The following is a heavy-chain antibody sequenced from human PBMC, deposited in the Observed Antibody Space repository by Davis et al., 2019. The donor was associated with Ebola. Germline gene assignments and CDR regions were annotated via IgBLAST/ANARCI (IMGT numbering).Heavy chain of an antibody. CDR1: GYTFTSYD. D-gene: IGHD3-10*01. Sequence: AASVKVSCKASGYTFTSYDINWVRQATGQGLEWMGWMNPNSGNTGYAQKFQGRVTMTRNTSISTAYMELSSLRSEDTAVYYCASGPRYGSGSYENWFDPWGQGTLVTVSS. CDR2: MNPNSGNT. CDR3: ASGPRYGSGSYENWFDP. V-gene: IGHV1-8*01. J-gene: IGHJ5*02.